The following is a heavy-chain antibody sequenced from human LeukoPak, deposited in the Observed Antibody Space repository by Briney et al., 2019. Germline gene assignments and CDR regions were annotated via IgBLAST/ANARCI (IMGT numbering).Heavy chain of an antibody. V-gene: IGHV3-15*01. CDR3: TINYDILTGYYWDAFDI. D-gene: IGHD3-9*01. J-gene: IGHJ3*02. CDR2: IKSKTDGGTT. CDR1: GFTFSNAW. Sequence: GGSLRLSCAASGFTFSNAWMSWVRQAPGKGLEWVGRIKSKTDGGTTDYAAPVKGRFTISSDDSKNTLYLQMNSLKTEDTAVYYCTINYDILTGYYWDAFDIWGQGTMVTVSS.